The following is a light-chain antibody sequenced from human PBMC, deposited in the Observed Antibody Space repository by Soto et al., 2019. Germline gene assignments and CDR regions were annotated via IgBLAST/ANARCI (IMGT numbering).Light chain of an antibody. Sequence: QSALTQPASVSGSPGQSITISCTGTSSDIGDYNYVSWYQQHPGKAPKLMIYDVNNRPSGVSNRFSGSKSGNTASLTISGLQAEDEADYYCSSYTVSSTLVVFGGGTKLTVL. CDR3: SSYTVSSTLVV. J-gene: IGLJ2*01. CDR2: DVN. CDR1: SSDIGDYNY. V-gene: IGLV2-14*01.